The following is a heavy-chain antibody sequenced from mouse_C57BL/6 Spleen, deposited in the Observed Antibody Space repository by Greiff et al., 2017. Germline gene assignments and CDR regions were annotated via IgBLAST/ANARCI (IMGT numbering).Heavy chain of an antibody. D-gene: IGHD2-4*01. V-gene: IGHV1-81*01. J-gene: IGHJ1*03. CDR1: GYTFTSYG. CDR2: IYPRSGNT. CDR3: ARGDDYHWYFDV. Sequence: LEESGAELARPGASVKLSCKASGYTFTSYGISWVKQRTGQGLEWIGEIYPRSGNTYYNEKFKGKATLTADKSSSTAYMELRSLTSEDSAVYFCARGDDYHWYFDVWGTGTTVTVSS.